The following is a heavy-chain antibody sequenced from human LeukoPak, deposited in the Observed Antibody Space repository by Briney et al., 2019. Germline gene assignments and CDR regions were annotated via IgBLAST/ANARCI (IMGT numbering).Heavy chain of an antibody. Sequence: SETLSLTCTVSGGSISSSSYYWGWIRQSPGKGLEWIGSIYYSGSTYYNPSLKSRVTISVDTSKNQFSLKLSSVTAADTAVYYCASCERWTYLPDYWGQGTLVTVSS. CDR1: GGSISSSSYY. V-gene: IGHV4-39*01. J-gene: IGHJ4*02. CDR2: IYYSGST. D-gene: IGHD4-23*01. CDR3: ASCERWTYLPDY.